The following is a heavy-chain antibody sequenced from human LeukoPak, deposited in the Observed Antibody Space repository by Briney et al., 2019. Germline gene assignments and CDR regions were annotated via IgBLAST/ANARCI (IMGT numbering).Heavy chain of an antibody. CDR1: GFTFSDYS. CDR2: ISGSSITI. V-gene: IGHV3-48*02. J-gene: IGHJ4*02. D-gene: IGHD3-22*01. Sequence: PGGSLRLSCAASGFTFSDYSIHWVRQAPGKGLEWVSYISGSSITIHYADSVKGRFIISRDNAKNSLYLQMNSLRDKDTAVYYCARYLHDYDSSGFAYWGQGTLVTVSS. CDR3: ARYLHDYDSSGFAY.